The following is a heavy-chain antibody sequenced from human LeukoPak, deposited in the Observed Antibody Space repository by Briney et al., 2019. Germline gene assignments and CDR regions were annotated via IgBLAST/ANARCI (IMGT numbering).Heavy chain of an antibody. D-gene: IGHD2-21*01. CDR3: ARKAYDSDCFDF. CDR2: IKQDGSDQ. CDR1: GFTFNRHW. Sequence: GGSLRLSCAASGFTFNRHWMAWVRQAPGKGLEWVANIKQDGSDQYYVGSVKGRFTISRDNVKNSPYMQMNNLRDEDTAVYYCARKAYDSDCFDFWGQGTLVTVSS. V-gene: IGHV3-7*04. J-gene: IGHJ4*02.